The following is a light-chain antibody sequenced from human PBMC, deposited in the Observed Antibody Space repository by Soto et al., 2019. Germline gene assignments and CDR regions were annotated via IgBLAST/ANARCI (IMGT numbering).Light chain of an antibody. J-gene: IGKJ5*01. CDR2: GAS. CDR3: QQPNTYPIT. Sequence: IQLTQSPSSLSASVGDRVTITCRASQGISSYLAWYQQKPGKAPKLLIYGASTLEGGVPFRFSGSGSGTDFTLIISSVQPEDFATYYCQQPNTYPITLGQGTRLEIK. V-gene: IGKV1-9*01. CDR1: QGISSY.